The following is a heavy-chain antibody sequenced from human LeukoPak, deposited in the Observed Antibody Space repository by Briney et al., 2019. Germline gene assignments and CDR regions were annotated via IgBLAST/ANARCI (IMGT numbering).Heavy chain of an antibody. CDR2: INPSGGST. V-gene: IGHV1-46*01. CDR1: GYTFTSYY. CDR3: ARDSSHYYDSSGYYSTSLDAFDI. J-gene: IGHJ3*02. Sequence: ASVTVSCTASGYTFTSYYMHWVRQAPGQGLEWMGIINPSGGSTSYAQKFQGRVTMTRDTSISTAYMELSRLRSDDTAVYYCARDSSHYYDSSGYYSTSLDAFDIWGQGTMVTVSS. D-gene: IGHD3-22*01.